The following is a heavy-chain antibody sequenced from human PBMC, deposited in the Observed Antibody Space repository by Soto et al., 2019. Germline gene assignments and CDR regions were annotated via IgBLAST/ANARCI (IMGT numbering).Heavy chain of an antibody. CDR3: ARDSAYSYDNWFDP. D-gene: IGHD5-18*01. CDR1: GFTFSSYW. Sequence: GGSLRLSCAASGFTFSSYWMSWVRQAPGKGLEWVANIKQDGSEKYYVDSVKGRFTISRDNAKNSLYLQMNSLRAEDTAVYYCARDSAYSYDNWFDPWGQGTLVTVSS. J-gene: IGHJ5*02. V-gene: IGHV3-7*01. CDR2: IKQDGSEK.